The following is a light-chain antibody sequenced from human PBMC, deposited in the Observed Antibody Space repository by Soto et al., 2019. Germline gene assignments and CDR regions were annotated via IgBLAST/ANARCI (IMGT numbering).Light chain of an antibody. Sequence: VGDYRYVSWYQQHPGRAPKLTIFEVGNRPSGVSTRFSGSKSGNTASLTISGLQSEDEADYYCSSYTSHNTLVFGPGTKVTVL. CDR2: EVG. CDR1: VGDYRY. V-gene: IGLV2-14*01. J-gene: IGLJ1*01. CDR3: SSYTSHNTLV.